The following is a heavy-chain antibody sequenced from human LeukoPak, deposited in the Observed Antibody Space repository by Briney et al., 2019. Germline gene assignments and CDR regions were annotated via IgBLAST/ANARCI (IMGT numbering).Heavy chain of an antibody. Sequence: SETLSLTCTVSGGSISSGGYSWSWIRQHPGKGLEWIGYIYYSGSTYYNPSLKSRVTISVDTSKNQFSLKLSSVTAADTAVYYCARAARDYDSSGYYYVGYYYYGMDVWGQGTTVTVSS. D-gene: IGHD3-22*01. J-gene: IGHJ6*02. CDR1: GGSISSGGYS. CDR3: ARAARDYDSSGYYYVGYYYYGMDV. CDR2: IYYSGST. V-gene: IGHV4-31*03.